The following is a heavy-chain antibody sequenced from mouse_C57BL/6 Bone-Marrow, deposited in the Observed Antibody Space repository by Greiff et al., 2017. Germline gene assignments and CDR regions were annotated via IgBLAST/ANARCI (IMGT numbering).Heavy chain of an antibody. Sequence: VQGVESGAELVRPGASVTLSCKASGYTFTDYEMHWVKQTPVHGLEWIGAIDPETGGTAYNQKFKGKAILTAYKSSSTAYMQLRSLTSEDSAVYYCTPQIVTTSFDYWGQGTTLTVSS. CDR3: TPQIVTTSFDY. V-gene: IGHV1-15*01. CDR1: GYTFTDYE. J-gene: IGHJ2*01. D-gene: IGHD2-5*01. CDR2: IDPETGGT.